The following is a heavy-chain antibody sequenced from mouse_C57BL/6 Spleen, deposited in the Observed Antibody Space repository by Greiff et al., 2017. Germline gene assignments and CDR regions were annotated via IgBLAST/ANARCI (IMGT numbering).Heavy chain of an antibody. D-gene: IGHD2-4*01. CDR1: GFTFSSYA. CDR2: ISDGGSYT. V-gene: IGHV5-4*01. J-gene: IGHJ3*01. CDR3: ARDYDYDASFAY. Sequence: EVQLVESGGGLVKPGGSLKLSCAASGFTFSSYAMSWVRQTPEKRLEWVATISDGGSYTYYPDNVKGRFTISRDNAKNNLYLQMSHLKSEDTAMYYCARDYDYDASFAYWGQGTLVTVSA.